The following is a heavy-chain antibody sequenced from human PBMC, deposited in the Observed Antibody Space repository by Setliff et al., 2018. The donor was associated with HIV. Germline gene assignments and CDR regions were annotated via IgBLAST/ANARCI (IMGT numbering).Heavy chain of an antibody. CDR2: ISPSGDRT. V-gene: IGHV1-46*01. D-gene: IGHD3-10*01. CDR3: ARSIYGSGTYPLDI. Sequence: ASVKVSCKASGYAFTSQFMHWVRQAPGQGLEWMGIISPSGDRTSYAQRFRGRVTMTSDTSTGTVYMELSSLRSEDTAVYYCARSIYGSGTYPLDIWGPGILVTVSS. J-gene: IGHJ4*02. CDR1: GYAFTSQF.